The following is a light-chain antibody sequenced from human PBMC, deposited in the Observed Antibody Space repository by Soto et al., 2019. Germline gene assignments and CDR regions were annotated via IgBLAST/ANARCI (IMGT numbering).Light chain of an antibody. CDR3: HQSYTTLFT. CDR2: AAS. V-gene: IGKV1-39*01. J-gene: IGKJ3*01. CDR1: QSISNY. Sequence: DIQMTQSPSSLSASVGDRVTITCRASQSISNYLNWYQQKPGKAPKLLIYAASSLQSGVPSRFSGTASGTDFPLTISSLQPEDFATYSCHQSYTTLFTFGPGTNVDI.